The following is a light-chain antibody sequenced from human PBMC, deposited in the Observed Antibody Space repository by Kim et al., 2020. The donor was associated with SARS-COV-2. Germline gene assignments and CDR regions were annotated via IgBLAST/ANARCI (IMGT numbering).Light chain of an antibody. J-gene: IGLJ1*01. V-gene: IGLV1-40*01. CDR2: GNS. CDR1: SSNIGAGYD. CDR3: QSYDSSLSGYV. Sequence: RVTIACTGSSSNIGAGYDVHWYHQLPGTAPNLLIYGNSNRPSGVPDRFSGSKSGTSASLAITGLQAEDEADYYCQSYDSSLSGYVFGTGTKVTVL.